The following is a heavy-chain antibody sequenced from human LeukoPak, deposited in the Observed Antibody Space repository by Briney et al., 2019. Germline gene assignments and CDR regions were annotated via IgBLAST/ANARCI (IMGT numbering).Heavy chain of an antibody. CDR2: IIPILGIA. V-gene: IGHV1-69*04. Sequence: SVKVSCKASGGTFSSYAISWVRQAPGQGLEWMGRIIPILGIANYAQKFQGRVTITADKSTSTAYMELSSLRSEDTAVYCCARDSFAYYYDSSGYRDDYWGQGTLVTVSS. CDR1: GGTFSSYA. D-gene: IGHD3-22*01. CDR3: ARDSFAYYYDSSGYRDDY. J-gene: IGHJ4*02.